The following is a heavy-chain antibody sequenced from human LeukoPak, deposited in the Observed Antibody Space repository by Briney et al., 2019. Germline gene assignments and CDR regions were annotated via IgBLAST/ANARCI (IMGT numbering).Heavy chain of an antibody. D-gene: IGHD2-2*02. Sequence: SETLSLTCTVSGGSISSYYWSWIRQPPGKGLEWIGYTYYSGSTNYNPSLKSRVTISVDTSKNQFSLKLSSVTAADTAVYYCARSYRYCSSTSCYTYGYWGQGTLVTVSS. CDR3: ARSYRYCSSTSCYTYGY. CDR1: GGSISSYY. CDR2: TYYSGST. V-gene: IGHV4-59*01. J-gene: IGHJ4*02.